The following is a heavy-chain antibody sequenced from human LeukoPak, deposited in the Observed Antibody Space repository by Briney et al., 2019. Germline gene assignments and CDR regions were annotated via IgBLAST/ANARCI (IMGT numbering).Heavy chain of an antibody. CDR3: AKGKREDFAYYDILGLGY. Sequence: GGSLRLSCAASGFTFDDYAMHWVRQAPGKGLEWVSLISGDGGSTYYADSVKGRFTITRDNSKNSLYLQMNSLRTEDTALYYCAKGKREDFAYYDILGLGYWGQGTLVTVSS. V-gene: IGHV3-43*02. CDR2: ISGDGGST. J-gene: IGHJ4*02. D-gene: IGHD3-9*01. CDR1: GFTFDDYA.